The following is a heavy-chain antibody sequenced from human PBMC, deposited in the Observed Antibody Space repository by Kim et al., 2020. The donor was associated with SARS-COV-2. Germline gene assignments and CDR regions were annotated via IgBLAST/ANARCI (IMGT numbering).Heavy chain of an antibody. Sequence: GGSLRLSCAASGFSLSNYGMHWIRQAPGKGLEWVALIWYDGSDKYYADSVKGRFNISRDTSKNTLFLQMNGLRAEDTAVYYCAKDVVITGNLNFFDPWGQGTLVTVSS. J-gene: IGHJ5*02. CDR2: IWYDGSDK. CDR3: AKDVVITGNLNFFDP. V-gene: IGHV3-33*06. CDR1: GFSLSNYG. D-gene: IGHD2-21*01.